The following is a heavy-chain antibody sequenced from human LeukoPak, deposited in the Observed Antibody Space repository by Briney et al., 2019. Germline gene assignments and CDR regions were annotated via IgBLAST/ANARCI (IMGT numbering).Heavy chain of an antibody. CDR3: ARFSLSCSSSWHYYFDY. CDR2: INAYYGNT. Sequence: SVKVSCKASGYTFTRYGISWVRQAPGQGVEWMGWINAYYGNTNYAQKLQDRVSMATDTSTSTAYMELGSLRSDDTAVYYCARFSLSCSSSWHYYFDYWGQGTLVTVSS. CDR1: GYTFTRYG. D-gene: IGHD6-13*01. V-gene: IGHV1-18*01. J-gene: IGHJ4*02.